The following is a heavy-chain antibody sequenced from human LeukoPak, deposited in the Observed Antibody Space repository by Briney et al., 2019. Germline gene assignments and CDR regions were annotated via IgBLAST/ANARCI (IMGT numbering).Heavy chain of an antibody. J-gene: IGHJ6*03. Sequence: PSETLSLTCTVSGGSISSYYWSWIRQPPGKGLEWIGYIYYSGSTYYNPSLKSRVTISVDTSKNQFSLKLSSVTAADTAVYYCARDSPDSYGDSGRNYYYYMDVWGKGTTVTVSS. CDR3: ARDSPDSYGDSGRNYYYYMDV. CDR1: GGSISSYY. D-gene: IGHD4-17*01. CDR2: IYYSGST. V-gene: IGHV4-30-4*08.